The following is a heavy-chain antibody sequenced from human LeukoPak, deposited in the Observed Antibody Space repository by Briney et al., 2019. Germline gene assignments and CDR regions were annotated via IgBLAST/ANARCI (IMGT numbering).Heavy chain of an antibody. Sequence: GASVKVSCKASGYTFTGYYMHWARQAPGQGLEWMGWINPNSGGTNYAQKFQGRVTMTRDTSISTAYMELSRLRSDDTAVYYCARDGGVTVTSWFDPWGQGTLVTVSS. CDR2: INPNSGGT. V-gene: IGHV1-2*02. CDR3: ARDGGVTVTSWFDP. CDR1: GYTFTGYY. D-gene: IGHD2-8*02. J-gene: IGHJ5*02.